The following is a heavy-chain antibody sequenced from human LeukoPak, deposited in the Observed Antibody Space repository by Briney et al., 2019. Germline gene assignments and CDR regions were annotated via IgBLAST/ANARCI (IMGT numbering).Heavy chain of an antibody. CDR2: ISGSGGIT. CDR1: GFTFSNYA. V-gene: IGHV3-23*01. D-gene: IGHD6-6*01. Sequence: GGSQRLSCAASGFTFSNYAMSWVRQAPGKGLEWVSAISGSGGITYFADSVKGRFTISRDNAKNSLYLQMNSLRTDDMALYFCAKGYSSSYYSYYMDVWGKGTTVTVSS. J-gene: IGHJ6*03. CDR3: AKGYSSSYYSYYMDV.